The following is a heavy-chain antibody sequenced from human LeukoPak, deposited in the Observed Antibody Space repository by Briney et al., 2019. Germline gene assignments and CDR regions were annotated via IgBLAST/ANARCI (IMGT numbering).Heavy chain of an antibody. Sequence: PSETLSLTCTVSGGSIGSGGYYWSWIRQHPGKGLEWIGYIYYSGSTYYNPSLKSRVTISVDTSKNQFSLKLSSVTAADTAVYYCARGGDYGRDYWGQGTLVTVSS. J-gene: IGHJ4*02. D-gene: IGHD2-21*02. CDR3: ARGGDYGRDY. CDR2: IYYSGST. CDR1: GGSIGSGGYY. V-gene: IGHV4-31*03.